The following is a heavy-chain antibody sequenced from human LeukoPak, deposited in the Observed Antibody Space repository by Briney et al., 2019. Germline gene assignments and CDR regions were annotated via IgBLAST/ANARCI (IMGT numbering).Heavy chain of an antibody. V-gene: IGHV3-33*01. CDR3: ARDEGYYDSSGYYYDPGPLDY. CDR1: GFTFSSYG. D-gene: IGHD3-22*01. Sequence: GGSLRLSCAASGFTFSSYGMHWVRQAPGKGLEWVAVIWYDGSNKYYADSVKGRFTISRDNSKNTLYLQMNSLRAEDTAVYYCARDEGYYDSSGYYYDPGPLDYWGQGTLITVSS. J-gene: IGHJ4*02. CDR2: IWYDGSNK.